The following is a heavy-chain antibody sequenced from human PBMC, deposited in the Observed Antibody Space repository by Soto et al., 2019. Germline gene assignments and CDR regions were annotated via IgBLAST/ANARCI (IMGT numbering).Heavy chain of an antibody. D-gene: IGHD6-19*01. CDR1: GGTFTTYD. CDR2: IIPLFDAT. V-gene: IGHV1-69*06. Sequence: QVQLVQSGAEVRKPGSSVKVSCTASGGTFTTYDISWVRQAPGQGLEWMGGIIPLFDATKYAQKFQGRVTITADKSTGTAYMELSSLRSEDTAMYYCARDRSSSWYNGTFYFDSWGQGDLVTVSS. J-gene: IGHJ4*02. CDR3: ARDRSSSWYNGTFYFDS.